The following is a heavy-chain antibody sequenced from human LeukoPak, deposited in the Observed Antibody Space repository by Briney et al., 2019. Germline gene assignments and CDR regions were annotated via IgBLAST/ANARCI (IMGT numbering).Heavy chain of an antibody. V-gene: IGHV4-59*01. CDR2: IYYSGST. J-gene: IGHJ4*02. D-gene: IGHD6-19*01. CDR3: AREGDSSGWYFDY. CDR1: GGSISSNY. Sequence: SETLSLTCTVSGGSISSNYWSWIRQPPGRGLEWIGYIYYSGSTNYNPSLKSRVTISVDTSKNQFSLKLSSVTAADTAVYYCAREGDSSGWYFDYWGQGTLVTVSS.